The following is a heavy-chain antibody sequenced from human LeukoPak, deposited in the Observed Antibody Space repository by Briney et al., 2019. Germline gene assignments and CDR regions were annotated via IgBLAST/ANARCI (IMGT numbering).Heavy chain of an antibody. V-gene: IGHV4-4*07. Sequence: PSETLSLTCTVSGASINSHYWSWIRQPAGKGLEWIGRIYISGSTNYNSSLQSRVTMSVDTSKNQFSLKLTSVTAADTVVYYCARALNPLPGTYYFDYWGQGTLVTVSS. CDR2: IYISGST. CDR3: ARALNPLPGTYYFDY. J-gene: IGHJ4*02. CDR1: GASINSHY. D-gene: IGHD2-15*01.